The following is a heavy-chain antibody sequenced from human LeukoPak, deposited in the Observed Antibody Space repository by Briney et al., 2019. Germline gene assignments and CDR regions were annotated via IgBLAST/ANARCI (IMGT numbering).Heavy chain of an antibody. J-gene: IGHJ4*02. CDR3: ARDLVGATDDKRFDY. Sequence: GGSLRLSCAASGFTFSSYSMNWVRQAPGKGLEWVSSISSSSNIYYADSVKGRFTISRDNAKNSLYLQMNSLRAEDTAVYYCARDLVGATDDKRFDYWGQGTLVTVSS. CDR2: ISSSSNI. V-gene: IGHV3-21*01. D-gene: IGHD1-26*01. CDR1: GFTFSSYS.